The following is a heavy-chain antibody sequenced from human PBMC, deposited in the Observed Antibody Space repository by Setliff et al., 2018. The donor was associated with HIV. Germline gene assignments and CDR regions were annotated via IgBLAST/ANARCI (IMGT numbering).Heavy chain of an antibody. J-gene: IGHJ5*02. CDR1: GGSISSGSHY. CDR3: ARGVYYYYDSDAYWYWFDP. D-gene: IGHD3-22*01. V-gene: IGHV4-61*02. Sequence: SETLSLTCTVSGGSISSGSHYWSWIRQPAGKGLEWIGLIYTSGRTNYNPSLKSRVTISVDTSKNQFSLKLSSVTAADTAVYYCARGVYYYYDSDAYWYWFDPWGQGTPVTVSS. CDR2: IYTSGRT.